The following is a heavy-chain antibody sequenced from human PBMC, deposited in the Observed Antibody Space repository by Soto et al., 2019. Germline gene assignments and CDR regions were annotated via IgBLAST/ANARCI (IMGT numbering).Heavy chain of an antibody. Sequence: RASVKVSCKASGGTFSSYAISWVRQAPGQGLEWMGGIIPIFGTANYAQKFQGRVTITADESTSTAYMELSSLRSEDTAVYYCARDRTENYYYGMDVWGQGTTVTVSS. V-gene: IGHV1-69*13. CDR1: GGTFSSYA. CDR3: ARDRTENYYYGMDV. J-gene: IGHJ6*02. CDR2: IIPIFGTA.